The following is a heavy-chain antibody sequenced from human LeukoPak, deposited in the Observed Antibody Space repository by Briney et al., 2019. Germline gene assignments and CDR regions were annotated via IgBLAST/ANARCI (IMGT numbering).Heavy chain of an antibody. D-gene: IGHD3-10*01. V-gene: IGHV4-34*01. J-gene: IGHJ4*02. CDR3: AASLWFGINPEY. CDR1: GGSFSGYY. CDR2: IHRSGNT. Sequence: SETLSLTCAVYGGSFSGYYWTWIRQPPGKGLEWIGEIHRSGNTNYNPSLKSRVTISVDSSNNHVYLTLNSVTAADTAVYYCAASLWFGINPEYWGQGTLVTASS.